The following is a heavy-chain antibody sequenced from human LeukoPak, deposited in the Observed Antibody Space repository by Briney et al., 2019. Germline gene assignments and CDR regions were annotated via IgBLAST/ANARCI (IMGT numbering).Heavy chain of an antibody. J-gene: IGHJ4*02. CDR1: GGSISSGGYY. Sequence: TSQTLSLTCTVSGGSISSGGYYWSWIRQPPGKGLEWIGYIYHSGSTYYNPSLKSRVTISVDRSKNQFSLKLSSVTAADTAVYYCARWGSSWSFDYWGQGTLVTVSS. V-gene: IGHV4-30-2*01. D-gene: IGHD6-13*01. CDR2: IYHSGST. CDR3: ARWGSSWSFDY.